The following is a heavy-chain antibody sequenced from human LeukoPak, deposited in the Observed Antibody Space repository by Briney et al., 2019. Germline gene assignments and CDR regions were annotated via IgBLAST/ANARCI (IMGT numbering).Heavy chain of an antibody. D-gene: IGHD1-26*01. CDR3: AKGGIVGATPISHRHFDI. CDR1: GFTFSSYG. J-gene: IGHJ3*02. CDR2: IWYGGSNK. V-gene: IGHV3-30*02. Sequence: PGGSLRLSCAASGFTFSSYGMHWVRQAPGKGLEWVAVIWYGGSNKYYADSVKGRFTISRDNSKNTLYLQMNSLRAEDTAVYYCAKGGIVGATPISHRHFDIWGQGTMVTVSS.